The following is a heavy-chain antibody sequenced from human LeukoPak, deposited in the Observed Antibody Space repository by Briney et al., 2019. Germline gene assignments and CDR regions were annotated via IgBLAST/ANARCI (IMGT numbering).Heavy chain of an antibody. D-gene: IGHD3-22*01. CDR3: ATGGGYLYGAEYFQN. J-gene: IGHJ1*01. Sequence: SETLSLTCTVSGVSISSYYWSWLRQPAGKGLEWIGRVYTSGGTGYNPSLKSRVTMSVDTSKNQFSLKLSSVTAADTAVYYCATGGGYLYGAEYFQNGGQGTLVTVSS. CDR2: VYTSGGT. V-gene: IGHV4-4*07. CDR1: GVSISSYY.